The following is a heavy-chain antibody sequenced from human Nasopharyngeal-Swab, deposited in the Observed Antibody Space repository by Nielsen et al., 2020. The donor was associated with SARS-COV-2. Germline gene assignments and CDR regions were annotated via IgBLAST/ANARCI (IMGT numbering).Heavy chain of an antibody. V-gene: IGHV3-74*01. CDR2: INTDASRT. Sequence: GESLKISCAASGFTPSNYWIHWVRQTPGKGLLWVSRINTDASRTSYADSVKGRFTISRDNAKNTVYLQMNSLRGEDTAVYYCTRVDVHDAFDMWGQGTMVTVSS. J-gene: IGHJ3*02. CDR1: GFTPSNYW. D-gene: IGHD3-16*01. CDR3: TRVDVHDAFDM.